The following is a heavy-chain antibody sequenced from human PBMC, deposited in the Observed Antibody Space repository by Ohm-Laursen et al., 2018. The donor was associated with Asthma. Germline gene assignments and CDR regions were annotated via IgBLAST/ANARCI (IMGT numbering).Heavy chain of an antibody. V-gene: IGHV4-61*01. D-gene: IGHD4-11*01. CDR3: ARGHDYNNDYYYAMDV. J-gene: IGHJ6*02. CDR2: IYYSGST. CDR1: GDSVSGGNYH. Sequence: GTLSLTCTVSGDSVSGGNYHWTWIRQPPGKGLEWIGYIYYSGSTNYNPSLKSRVTISVDTSKNQVSLKLTSVTAADTAVYFCARGHDYNNDYYYAMDVWGQGTTVTVSS.